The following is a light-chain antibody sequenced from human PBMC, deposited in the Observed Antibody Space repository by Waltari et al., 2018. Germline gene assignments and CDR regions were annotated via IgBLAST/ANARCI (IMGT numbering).Light chain of an antibody. Sequence: SALTQPASVSASPGQSITISCTGTSSDVGGYNFVSWYQQHPGKAPQVIIFEISKRPSGVSNQFSGSKSGNTASLTISGLQAEDEANYYCCAYVGYSTWVFGGGTKLTVV. J-gene: IGLJ3*02. CDR1: SSDVGGYNF. V-gene: IGLV2-23*02. CDR2: EIS. CDR3: CAYVGYSTWV.